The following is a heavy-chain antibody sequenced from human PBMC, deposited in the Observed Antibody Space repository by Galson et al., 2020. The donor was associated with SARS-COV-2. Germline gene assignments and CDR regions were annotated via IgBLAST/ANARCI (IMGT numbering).Heavy chain of an antibody. CDR3: ARGSYSGSGSFDY. D-gene: IGHD3-10*01. CDR2: IYTTGST. CDR1: GGSISSGSFY. J-gene: IGHJ4*02. Sequence: SETLSLPCTVSGGSISSGSFYWSWIRQPAGQGLEWIGRIYTTGSTSYNPSLKSRVTISVETSKNQFSLKLSSVTAADTAVYYCARGSYSGSGSFDYWGQGTLVTVSS. V-gene: IGHV4-61*02.